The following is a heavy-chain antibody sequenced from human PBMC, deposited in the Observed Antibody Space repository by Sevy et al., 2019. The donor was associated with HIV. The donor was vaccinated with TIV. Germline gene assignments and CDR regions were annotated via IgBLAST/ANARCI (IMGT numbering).Heavy chain of an antibody. Sequence: GGSLRLSCAASGFTFSVYAMSWVRQAPGKGLDWVSGISGSGGSKYYADSVKGRFTISRDNSKNTLYLQMNSLRAEDTAVDYCAKAGLHGVGAQGGDAFDIWGQGAMVTVSS. D-gene: IGHD1-26*01. J-gene: IGHJ3*02. CDR2: ISGSGGSK. CDR1: GFTFSVYA. V-gene: IGHV3-23*01. CDR3: AKAGLHGVGAQGGDAFDI.